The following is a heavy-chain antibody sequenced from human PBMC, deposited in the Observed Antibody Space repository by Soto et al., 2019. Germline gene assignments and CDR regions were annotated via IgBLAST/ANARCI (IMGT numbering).Heavy chain of an antibody. V-gene: IGHV3-11*01. D-gene: IGHD2-2*01. Sequence: QVQLVESGGGLVKPGGSLRLSCTASGFTFSDHYMSWIRQVPGKGLEWLSYISSSGDTIYYADSVKGRFTVSRDNAKNSLYLQMNSLRAEDTAVYYSARYCSSASCYAGSAEYFQNWGQGTQVTVSS. CDR1: GFTFSDHY. J-gene: IGHJ1*01. CDR3: ARYCSSASCYAGSAEYFQN. CDR2: ISSSGDTI.